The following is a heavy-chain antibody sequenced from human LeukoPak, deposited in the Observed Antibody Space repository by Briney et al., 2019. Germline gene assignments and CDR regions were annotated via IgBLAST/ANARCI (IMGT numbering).Heavy chain of an antibody. V-gene: IGHV3-30*02. J-gene: IGHJ4*02. Sequence: GGSLRLSCAASGFTFSSYGIHWVRQAPGKGLEWVAFIRYDGNNKYYADSVKGRFTISRDHAKNSLFLEMHSLRPEDTAVYYCARNGRQLAPYYFDYWGQGALVTVSS. CDR1: GFTFSSYG. D-gene: IGHD6-13*01. CDR3: ARNGRQLAPYYFDY. CDR2: IRYDGNNK.